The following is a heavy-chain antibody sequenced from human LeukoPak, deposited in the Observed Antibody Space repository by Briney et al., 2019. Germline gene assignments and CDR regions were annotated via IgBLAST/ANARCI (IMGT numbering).Heavy chain of an antibody. V-gene: IGHV3-11*04. CDR1: GFTFSDYY. J-gene: IGHJ4*02. Sequence: GGSLRLSCAASGFTFSDYYMSWIRQAPGKGLEWVSYISSSGSTIYYADSVKGRFTISKDNAKNSLYLQMNNLRVEDTAVYYCARDQPIGYNYGYPFDNWGQGTLVTVSS. D-gene: IGHD5-18*01. CDR2: ISSSGSTI. CDR3: ARDQPIGYNYGYPFDN.